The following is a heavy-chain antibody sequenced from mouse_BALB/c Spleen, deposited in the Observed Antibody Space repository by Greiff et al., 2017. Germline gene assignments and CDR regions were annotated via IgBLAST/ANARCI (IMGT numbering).Heavy chain of an antibody. CDR3: ARIDDGYYEVY. CDR1: GYTFTSYW. Sequence: QVQLQQPGAELVKPGASVKLSCKASGYTFTSYWMHWVKQRPGQGLEWIGEIDPSDSYTNYNQKFKGKATLTVDKSSSTAYMQLSSLTSEDSAVYYCARIDDGYYEVYWGQGTTLTVSS. J-gene: IGHJ2*01. CDR2: IDPSDSYT. V-gene: IGHV1-69*02. D-gene: IGHD2-3*01.